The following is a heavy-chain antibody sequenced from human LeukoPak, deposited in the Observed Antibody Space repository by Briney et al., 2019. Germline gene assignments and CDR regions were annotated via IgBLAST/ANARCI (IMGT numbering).Heavy chain of an antibody. V-gene: IGHV1-3*01. CDR2: INAGNGNT. Sequence: ASVKVSCKASGGTFSSYAISWVRQVPGQRLEWMGGINAGNGNTKYSQKFQGRVTITRDTSATTDYMELSSLRSEDTAVYYCARGPAQLWYFDYWGQGTLVTVTS. CDR1: GGTFSSYA. CDR3: ARGPAQLWYFDY. D-gene: IGHD5-18*01. J-gene: IGHJ4*02.